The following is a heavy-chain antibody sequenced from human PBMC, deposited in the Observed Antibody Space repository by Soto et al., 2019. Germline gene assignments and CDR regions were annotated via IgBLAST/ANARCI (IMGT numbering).Heavy chain of an antibody. Sequence: PSETLSLTCTVSGGSVSSGSYSWRWIRQPPGKGLEWIGYIYYSVSTNYNPSLKSRVTISVDASKNQFSLKLSSVTAADTAVYDCARVFFSSCDSSGLSENYFEYWAQGTMVTVSS. CDR1: GGSVSSGSYS. CDR2: IYYSVST. D-gene: IGHD3-22*01. V-gene: IGHV4-61*01. J-gene: IGHJ4*02. CDR3: ARVFFSSCDSSGLSENYFEY.